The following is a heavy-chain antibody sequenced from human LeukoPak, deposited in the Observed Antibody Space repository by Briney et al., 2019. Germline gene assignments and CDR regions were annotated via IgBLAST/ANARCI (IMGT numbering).Heavy chain of an antibody. V-gene: IGHV3-23*01. CDR2: ISGSGGST. CDR1: GFPFSSYP. D-gene: IGHD1-1*01. CDR3: ARAGDWNHFYY. Sequence: GGSLRLSFAGSGFPFSSYPMSWVRQAPGKGLEWVSTISGSGGSTYYADSVEGRFTISRDNSKNTLYLQMNSLRAEDTAVYYCARAGDWNHFYYWGQGTLVTVSS. J-gene: IGHJ4*02.